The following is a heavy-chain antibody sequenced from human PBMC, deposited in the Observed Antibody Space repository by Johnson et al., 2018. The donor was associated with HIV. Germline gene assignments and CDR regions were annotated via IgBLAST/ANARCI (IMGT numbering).Heavy chain of an antibody. Sequence: QVQLVESGGGVVQPGRPLRLSCAASGLTFSSYAMHWVRQAPGKGLVWVAVISYDGSIKYYGDSVKGRFTISRDNSKNTLYLQMNSRRVEDTAVYYCARDALLRFLEWFIWGQGTMVTVSS. V-gene: IGHV3-30*04. D-gene: IGHD3-3*01. CDR1: GLTFSSYA. J-gene: IGHJ3*02. CDR3: ARDALLRFLEWFI. CDR2: ISYDGSIK.